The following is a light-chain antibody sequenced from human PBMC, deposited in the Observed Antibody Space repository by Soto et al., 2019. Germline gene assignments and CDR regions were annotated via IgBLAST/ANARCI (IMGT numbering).Light chain of an antibody. Sequence: DIVMTQSPDSLAVSLGERATINCKSSQSVLYSPNNKNYLAWYQQKPGQPPRLLVYWASTRESGVPDRFSGSGSGTDFTLTISSLQAEDAAVYYCHQYHSAPNTFGHGTKVEIK. J-gene: IGKJ1*01. CDR1: QSVLYSPNNKNY. V-gene: IGKV4-1*01. CDR2: WAS. CDR3: HQYHSAPNT.